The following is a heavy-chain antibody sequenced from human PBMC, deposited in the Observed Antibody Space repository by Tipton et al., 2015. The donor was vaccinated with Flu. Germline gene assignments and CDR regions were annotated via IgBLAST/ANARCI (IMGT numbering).Heavy chain of an antibody. D-gene: IGHD3-10*01. CDR2: IYYSGST. V-gene: IGHV4-39*07. CDR3: ARGLFSSGSYYIDY. J-gene: IGHJ4*02. CDR1: GGSISSSSYY. Sequence: TLSLTCTVSGGSISSSSYYWGWIRQPPGKGLEWIGSIYYSGSTYYNPSLKSRVTISVDTSKNQFSLKLSSVTAADTAVYYCARGLFSSGSYYIDYWGQGTLVTVSS.